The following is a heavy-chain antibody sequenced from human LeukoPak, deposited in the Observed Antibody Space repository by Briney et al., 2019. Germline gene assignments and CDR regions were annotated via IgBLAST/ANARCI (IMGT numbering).Heavy chain of an antibody. CDR2: IYQSGSA. CDR3: ARGGLLHTYYPLFDY. D-gene: IGHD2/OR15-2a*01. Sequence: PSETLSLTCSVSGGSITDYYWSWIRQPPGKGLEWIGYIYQSGSADYNASLKSRVTMSVDTSKNQFSLKLRSVTAADTAMYYCARGGLLHTYYPLFDYWGQGTLVTVSS. CDR1: GGSITDYY. V-gene: IGHV4-59*13. J-gene: IGHJ4*02.